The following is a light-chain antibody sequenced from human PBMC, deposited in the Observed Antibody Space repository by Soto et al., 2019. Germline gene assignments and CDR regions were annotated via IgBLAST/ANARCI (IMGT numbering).Light chain of an antibody. V-gene: IGKV3-20*01. CDR1: QRVSSS. J-gene: IGKJ4*01. Sequence: PGERATLSCRASQRVSSSLAWYQQRPGQAPRLLIYGASIRATGIPDRFSGSGAGTDFTLTVSRLEPEDFAVYHCQQYGTSPFIFGGGIKVEIK. CDR2: GAS. CDR3: QQYGTSPFI.